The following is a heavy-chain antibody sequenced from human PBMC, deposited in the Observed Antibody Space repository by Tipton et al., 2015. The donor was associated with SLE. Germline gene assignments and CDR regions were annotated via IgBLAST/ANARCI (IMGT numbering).Heavy chain of an antibody. CDR3: ARDSSGGYHSFDP. CDR1: GGSISGNY. Sequence: TLSLTCSVSGGSISGNYWSWIRQPPGKGLEWIGYIYSSGTTNYNPSLKSRVSISLDTSKNQFSLKLTSVTAADTALYYCARDSSGGYHSFDPGGQSALVTVS. V-gene: IGHV4-4*08. CDR2: IYSSGTT. J-gene: IGHJ5*02. D-gene: IGHD1-1*01.